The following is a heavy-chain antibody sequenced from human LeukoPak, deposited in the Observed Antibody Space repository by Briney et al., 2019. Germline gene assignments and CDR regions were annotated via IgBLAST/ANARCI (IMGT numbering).Heavy chain of an antibody. CDR3: ARPFWSGYYSTDY. D-gene: IGHD3-3*01. J-gene: IGHJ4*02. V-gene: IGHV3-7*01. Sequence: GGSLRLSCAASGFTFSSYSMNWVRQAPGKGLEWVANIKQDGSEKYYVDSVKGRFTISRDNAKNSLYLQMNSLRAEDTAVYYCARPFWSGYYSTDYWGQGTLVTVSS. CDR1: GFTFSSYS. CDR2: IKQDGSEK.